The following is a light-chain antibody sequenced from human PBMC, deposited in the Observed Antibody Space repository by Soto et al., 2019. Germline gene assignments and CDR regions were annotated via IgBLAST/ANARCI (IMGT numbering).Light chain of an antibody. V-gene: IGLV2-14*03. CDR1: STDVGAYNL. CDR2: DVT. J-gene: IGLJ2*01. Sequence: QSALTQPASVSGSPGQSISISCTGGSTDVGAYNLVSWYQQYSGKAPKLIIYDVTNRPSGISHRFSGSKSGNTASLTISGLQAEDEADYYCSSYSTTATLNVIFGGGTKVTV. CDR3: SSYSTTATLNVI.